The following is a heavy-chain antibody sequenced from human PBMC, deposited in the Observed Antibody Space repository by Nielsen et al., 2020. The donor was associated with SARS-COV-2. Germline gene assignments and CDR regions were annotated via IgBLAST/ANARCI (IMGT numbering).Heavy chain of an antibody. V-gene: IGHV3-74*01. CDR2: INSDGSST. J-gene: IGHJ4*02. Sequence: GGSLRLSCAASGFTFSSYWMHWVRQAPGKGLVWVSRINSDGSSTSYADPVKGRFTISRDNSKNTLYLQMNSLRAEDTAVYYCAREPADIVAFDYWGQGTLVTVSS. D-gene: IGHD5-12*01. CDR3: AREPADIVAFDY. CDR1: GFTFSSYW.